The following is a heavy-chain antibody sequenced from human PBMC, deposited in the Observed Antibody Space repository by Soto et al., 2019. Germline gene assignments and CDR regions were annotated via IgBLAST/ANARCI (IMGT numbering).Heavy chain of an antibody. CDR2: FDPEDGET. D-gene: IGHD4-17*01. J-gene: IGHJ5*02. Sequence: ASVKVSCKVSGYTLTELSMHWVRQAPGKGLEWMGGFDPEDGETIYAQKFQGRVTMTEDTSTDTAYMELRSLRSDDTAVYYCARGYGDYVLVWFDAWGQGTLVTVSS. V-gene: IGHV1-24*01. CDR3: ARGYGDYVLVWFDA. CDR1: GYTLTELS.